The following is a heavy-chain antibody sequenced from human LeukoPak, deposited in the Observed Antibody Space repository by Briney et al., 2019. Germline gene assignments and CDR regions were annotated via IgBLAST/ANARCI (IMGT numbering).Heavy chain of an antibody. D-gene: IGHD2-2*01. CDR1: GFTFSSYG. Sequence: PGGSLRLSCAASGFTFSSYGMHWVRQAPGKGLEWVAVIWYDGSNKYYADSVKGRFTISRDNSKNTLYLQMNSLRAEDTAVYYCARGYCSSTCCPPSGYWGQGTLVTVSS. CDR3: ARGYCSSTCCPPSGY. J-gene: IGHJ4*02. V-gene: IGHV3-33*01. CDR2: IWYDGSNK.